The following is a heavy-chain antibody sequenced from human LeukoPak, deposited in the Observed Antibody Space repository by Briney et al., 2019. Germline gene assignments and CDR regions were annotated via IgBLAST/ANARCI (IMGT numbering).Heavy chain of an antibody. J-gene: IGHJ3*02. D-gene: IGHD2-21*01. CDR3: VRDHLWAFDI. CDR1: GFIFSRYS. CDR2: SSSSGTSI. V-gene: IGHV3-48*04. Sequence: GGSLRLSCTASGFIFSRYSMKWVRQAPGKGLEWVSYSSSSGTSIYYADSVKGRFTISRDNAKNSLYLQMNSLRAEDTAIYYCVRDHLWAFDIWGQGTMVTVSS.